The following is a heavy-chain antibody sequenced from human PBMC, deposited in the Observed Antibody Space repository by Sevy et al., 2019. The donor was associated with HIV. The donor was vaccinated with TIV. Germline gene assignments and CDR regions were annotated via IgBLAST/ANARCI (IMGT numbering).Heavy chain of an antibody. CDR2: FYYTGIT. V-gene: IGHV4-59*11. CDR3: ARLPSPYYDSSGDLIREYYFDF. Sequence: SETLSLICTVSGGPISSHYWNWIRQTPGKGLEWIGSFYYTGITNYNPSLKSRVTMSADTSKNRVSLKLNSVTAADTAVYYCARLPSPYYDSSGDLIREYYFDFWGQGTLVTVSS. J-gene: IGHJ4*02. D-gene: IGHD3-22*01. CDR1: GGPISSHY.